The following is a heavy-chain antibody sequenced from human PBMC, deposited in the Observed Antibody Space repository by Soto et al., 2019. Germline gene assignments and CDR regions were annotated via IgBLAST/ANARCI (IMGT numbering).Heavy chain of an antibody. V-gene: IGHV4-30-4*01. D-gene: IGHD3-16*02. CDR1: GGSISSGDYY. J-gene: IGHJ4*02. CDR3: ARVSADYDYVWGSYRSDY. Sequence: SETLSLTCTVSGGSISSGDYYWSWIRQPPGKGLEWIGYIYYSGSTYYNPSLKSRVTISVDTSKNQFSLKLSSVTAADTAVYYCARVSADYDYVWGSYRSDYWGQGTLVTAPQ. CDR2: IYYSGST.